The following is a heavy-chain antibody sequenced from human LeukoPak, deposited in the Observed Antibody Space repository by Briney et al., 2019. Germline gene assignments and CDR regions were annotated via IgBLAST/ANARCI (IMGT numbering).Heavy chain of an antibody. V-gene: IGHV3-30*02. CDR2: IRSDGSIK. CDR3: AKDEVFSSAWYFDC. CDR1: GFTFSSYG. Sequence: PGGSLRLSCAASGFTFSSYGMHWVRQAPGKGLEWVAFIRSDGSIKYYTESVKGRFTISRDNSKNTLYLQMNSLRSEDTAVYYCAKDEVFSSAWYFDCWGQGTLVTVSS. J-gene: IGHJ4*02. D-gene: IGHD6-19*01.